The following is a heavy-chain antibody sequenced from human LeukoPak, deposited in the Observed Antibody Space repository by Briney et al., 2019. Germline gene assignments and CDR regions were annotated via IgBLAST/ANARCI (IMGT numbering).Heavy chain of an antibody. V-gene: IGHV1-8*01. J-gene: IGHJ4*02. CDR3: ARARSDGGATYYYFDY. D-gene: IGHD1-26*01. Sequence: ASVKVSCKASGYTFTSYDINWVRQATGQGLEWMGWMNPNSGNTGYAQKFQGRVTMTRNTSISTAYMELSSLRSEDTAVCYCARARSDGGATYYYFDYWGQGTLVTVSS. CDR2: MNPNSGNT. CDR1: GYTFTSYD.